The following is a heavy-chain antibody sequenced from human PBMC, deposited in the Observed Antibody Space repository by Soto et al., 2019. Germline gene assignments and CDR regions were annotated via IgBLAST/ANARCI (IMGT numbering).Heavy chain of an antibody. CDR2: IYYSGST. CDR3: ARMTMVRGVIYYYGMDV. D-gene: IGHD3-10*01. J-gene: IGHJ6*02. CDR1: GGSISSGGPY. Sequence: QVQLQESGPGLVKPSQTLSLTCTVSGGSISSGGPYWDWIRQHPGKGLEWIGYIYYSGSTYYKSSLKSRVTISVDTSNNQFSLKLSSVTAADTAVYYCARMTMVRGVIYYYGMDVWGQGTTVTVSS. V-gene: IGHV4-31*03.